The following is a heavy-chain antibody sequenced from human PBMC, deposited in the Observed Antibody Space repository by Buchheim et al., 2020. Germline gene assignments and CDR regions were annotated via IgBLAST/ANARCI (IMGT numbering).Heavy chain of an antibody. CDR2: ISYDGSNK. CDR1: GFTFSSYG. Sequence: QMQLVESGGGVVQPGRSLRLSCAASGFTFSSYGMHWVRQAPGKGLEWVAVISYDGSNKYYADSVKGRFTISRDNSKNTLYLQMNSLRAEDTAVYYCAKDVLAYYYDSSGYYSWGQGTL. CDR3: AKDVLAYYYDSSGYYS. J-gene: IGHJ5*02. V-gene: IGHV3-30*18. D-gene: IGHD3-22*01.